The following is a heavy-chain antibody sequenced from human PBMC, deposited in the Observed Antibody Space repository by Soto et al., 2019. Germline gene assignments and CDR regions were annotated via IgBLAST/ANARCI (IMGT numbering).Heavy chain of an antibody. Sequence: SETLSLTCAVYGGSFNGYYWSWIRQSPGKGLEWIGEINHSGSTTYNPSLKSRVTISVDTSKNQFSLRLTSVTAADTAIYYCARNSTYYYDSSGYLSRLDAFDIWGQGTMVT. D-gene: IGHD3-22*01. CDR3: ARNSTYYYDSSGYLSRLDAFDI. V-gene: IGHV4-34*01. CDR1: GGSFNGYY. CDR2: INHSGST. J-gene: IGHJ3*02.